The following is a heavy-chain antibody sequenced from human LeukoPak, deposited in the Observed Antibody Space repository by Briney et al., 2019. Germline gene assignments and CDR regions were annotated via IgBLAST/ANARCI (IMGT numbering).Heavy chain of an antibody. D-gene: IGHD6-13*01. Sequence: GGSLRLSCAASGFTFSDYYMSWIRQAPGKGLECISYISSSGSITHYADSVKGRFTISRDNSKNTLYLQMNSLRAEDTAVYYCAKSPGYSSSWYDYWGQGTLVTVSS. J-gene: IGHJ4*02. CDR2: ISSSGSIT. CDR1: GFTFSDYY. CDR3: AKSPGYSSSWYDY. V-gene: IGHV3-11*01.